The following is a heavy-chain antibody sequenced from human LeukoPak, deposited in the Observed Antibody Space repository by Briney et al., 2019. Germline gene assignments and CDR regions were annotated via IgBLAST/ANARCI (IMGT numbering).Heavy chain of an antibody. V-gene: IGHV2-70*11. J-gene: IGHJ3*02. Sequence: SGPALVKPTQTLTLTCTFSGFSLSTSGMCVSWIRQPPGKALEWLARIDWDDDKYYSTSLKTRLTISKDTSKNQVVLTMTNMDPVDTATYYCARSIAAAGPCDAFDIWGQGTMVTVSS. CDR1: GFSLSTSGMC. CDR2: IDWDDDK. D-gene: IGHD6-13*01. CDR3: ARSIAAAGPCDAFDI.